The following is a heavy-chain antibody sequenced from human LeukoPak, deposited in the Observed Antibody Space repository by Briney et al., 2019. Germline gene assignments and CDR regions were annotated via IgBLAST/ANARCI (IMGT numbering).Heavy chain of an antibody. CDR3: VRDGDGDVEFDY. Sequence: PGGSLRLSCAASGFTFINHWMHWVRQAPGKGLVWVSHVNSDGSDTTYADSVKGRFSISRDNAKNTLYLQMDRLRAEDTAIYYCVRDGDGDVEFDYWGQGALVTVSS. CDR2: VNSDGSDT. J-gene: IGHJ4*02. D-gene: IGHD7-27*01. V-gene: IGHV3-74*01. CDR1: GFTFINHW.